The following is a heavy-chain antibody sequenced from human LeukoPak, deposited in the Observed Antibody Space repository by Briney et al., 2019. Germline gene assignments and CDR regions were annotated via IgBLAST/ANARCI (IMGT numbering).Heavy chain of an antibody. V-gene: IGHV3-23*01. CDR2: ISGSGGNT. J-gene: IGHJ4*02. Sequence: GGSLRLSCAASGFSFNNFGIHWVRQAPGKGLEWVSAISGSGGNTYYEDSVKGRFTISRDNSKGTLYLLMNSLRAEDTAVYYCLPRIFGVVIDDCWGQGTLVTVSS. D-gene: IGHD3-3*01. CDR1: GFSFNNFG. CDR3: LPRIFGVVIDDC.